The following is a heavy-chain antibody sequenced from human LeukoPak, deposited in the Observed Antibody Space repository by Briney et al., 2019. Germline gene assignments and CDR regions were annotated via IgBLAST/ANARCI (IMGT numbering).Heavy chain of an antibody. J-gene: IGHJ4*02. D-gene: IGHD3-22*01. Sequence: GGSLRLSCAASGFTFSSYGMHWVRQAPGKGLEWVAVIWYDGSNKYYADSVKGRFTISRDNSKNTLYLQMNSLRAEDTAVYYCARDPGDSSGYFDYWGQGTLVTVSS. CDR3: ARDPGDSSGYFDY. V-gene: IGHV3-33*01. CDR2: IWYDGSNK. CDR1: GFTFSSYG.